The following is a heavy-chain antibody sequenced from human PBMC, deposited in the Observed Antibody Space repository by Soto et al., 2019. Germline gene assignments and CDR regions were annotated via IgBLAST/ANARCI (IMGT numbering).Heavy chain of an antibody. CDR1: GFTLSSYG. CDR2: ISGSGGST. Sequence: SGFTLSSYGMNWVRQAPGQGLEWVSSISGSGGSTYYADSVKGRFTISRDNSKNTLYLQMNSLRAEDTAVYYCAYSSTPFDYWGQGTLVTVSS. D-gene: IGHD6-13*01. CDR3: AYSSTPFDY. V-gene: IGHV3-23*01. J-gene: IGHJ4*02.